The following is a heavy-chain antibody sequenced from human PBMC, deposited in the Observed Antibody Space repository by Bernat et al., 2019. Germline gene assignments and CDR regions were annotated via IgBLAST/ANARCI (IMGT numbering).Heavy chain of an antibody. Sequence: QVQLVQSGAEVKKPGSSVKVSCKASGGTFSSYAISWVRQAPGQGLEWMGGIIPIFGIANYAQKLQGRVTITADKSTSTAYMELSSLRSEDTAVYYCARGNYDFWSGYYTGGYWGQGTLVTVSS. V-gene: IGHV1-69*17. D-gene: IGHD3-3*01. J-gene: IGHJ4*02. CDR3: ARGNYDFWSGYYTGGY. CDR1: GGTFSSYA. CDR2: IIPIFGIA.